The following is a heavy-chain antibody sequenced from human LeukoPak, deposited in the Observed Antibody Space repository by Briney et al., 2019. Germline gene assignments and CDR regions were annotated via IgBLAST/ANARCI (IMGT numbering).Heavy chain of an antibody. CDR2: MSHDGINK. Sequence: GGSPRLSCAASGFTFSNYAFHWVRQAPGKGLEWVAVMSHDGINKYYRDSVKGRFTISRDISKSTLYLQMNSLRAEDTAVYYCARGYCTTTSCYIDYWGQGSLVTVSS. CDR1: GFTFSNYA. D-gene: IGHD2-2*02. V-gene: IGHV3-30*04. CDR3: ARGYCTTTSCYIDY. J-gene: IGHJ4*02.